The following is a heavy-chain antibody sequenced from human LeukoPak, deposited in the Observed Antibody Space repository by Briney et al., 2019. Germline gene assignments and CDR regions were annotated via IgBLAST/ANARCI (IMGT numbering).Heavy chain of an antibody. CDR2: ISAYNGNT. D-gene: IGHD5-12*01. Sequence: GASVKVSCKASGYTFTSYGISWVRQAPGQGLEWMGWISAYNGNTNYAQKLQGRVTMTTDTSTSTAYMELRSLRSDDTAVYYCARDTPRIVATTRLFDYWGQGTLVTVSS. V-gene: IGHV1-18*01. CDR1: GYTFTSYG. CDR3: ARDTPRIVATTRLFDY. J-gene: IGHJ4*02.